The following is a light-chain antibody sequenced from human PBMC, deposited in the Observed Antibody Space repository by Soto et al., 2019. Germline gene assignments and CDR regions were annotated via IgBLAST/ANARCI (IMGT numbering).Light chain of an antibody. CDR1: QNINNW. Sequence: DIQMTQSPSTLSASIGDRVTITCRASQNINNWIAWYQQKPGKAPKFLIYDASTLESGVPSRFRGSGFGTEFSLTISRRQPDDFGSYYCKHMREFGKGTKVNI. CDR2: DAS. J-gene: IGKJ1*01. V-gene: IGKV1-5*01. CDR3: KHMRE.